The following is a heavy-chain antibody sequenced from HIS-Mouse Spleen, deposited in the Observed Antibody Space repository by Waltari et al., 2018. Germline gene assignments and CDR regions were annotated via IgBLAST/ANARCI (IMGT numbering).Heavy chain of an antibody. J-gene: IGHJ4*02. Sequence: QLQLQESGPGLVKPSETLSLTCTVSGGSTSSSSYYWGWIRQPPGKGLEWIGSIYYSGSTYYNPSLKSRVTISVDTSKNQFSLKLSSVTAADTAVYYCARDPRWNDGIDYWGQGTLVTVSS. V-gene: IGHV4-39*07. CDR3: ARDPRWNDGIDY. CDR1: GGSTSSSSYY. D-gene: IGHD1-1*01. CDR2: IYYSGST.